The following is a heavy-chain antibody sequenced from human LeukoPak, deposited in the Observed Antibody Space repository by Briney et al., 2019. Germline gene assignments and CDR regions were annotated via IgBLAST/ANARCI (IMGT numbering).Heavy chain of an antibody. D-gene: IGHD6-13*01. CDR3: ARGIAAAEGAFDI. J-gene: IGHJ3*02. Sequence: GGSLRLSCAASGFTFSSYAMSWVRQAPGKGLEWVSAISGSGGSTYYADSVKGRFTIPRDNSKNTLYLQMNSLRAEDTAVYYCARGIAAAEGAFDIWGQGTMVTVSS. V-gene: IGHV3-23*01. CDR2: ISGSGGST. CDR1: GFTFSSYA.